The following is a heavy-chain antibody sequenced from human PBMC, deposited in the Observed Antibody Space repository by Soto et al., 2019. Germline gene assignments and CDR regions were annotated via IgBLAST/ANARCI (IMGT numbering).Heavy chain of an antibody. CDR2: ISWDGGST. D-gene: IGHD6-19*01. Sequence: EVQLVESGGVVVQPGGSLRLSCAASGFTFDDYAMHWVRQAPGKGLEWVSLISWDGGSTYYADSVKGRFTISRDNSKNTLYLQMNSLRAEDTAVYYCAKVIAVAGFDPWGQGTLVTVSS. CDR1: GFTFDDYA. V-gene: IGHV3-43D*04. J-gene: IGHJ5*02. CDR3: AKVIAVAGFDP.